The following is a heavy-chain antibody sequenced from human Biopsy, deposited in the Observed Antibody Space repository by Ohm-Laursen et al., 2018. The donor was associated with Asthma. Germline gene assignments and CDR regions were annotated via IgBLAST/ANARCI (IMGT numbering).Heavy chain of an antibody. D-gene: IGHD2-21*02. J-gene: IGHJ4*02. V-gene: IGHV4-30-2*06. CDR3: ARGWNCGGDCYSLDS. CDR1: GDCIDSGDYS. CDR2: IYRNGDT. Sequence: TLSLTWAVSGDCIDSGDYSWTWLRQSPGVGLEWIGYIYRNGDTYYNPTLKNRVTISIDRSKYQFSLRLRSVTAADTAVYYCARGWNCGGDCYSLDSWGQGTLVTVSS.